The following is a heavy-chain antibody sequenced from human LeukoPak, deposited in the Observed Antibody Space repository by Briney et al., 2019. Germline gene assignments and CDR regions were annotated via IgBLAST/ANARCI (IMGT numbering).Heavy chain of an antibody. J-gene: IGHJ4*02. CDR3: ARESYYYDSSGPFDY. CDR2: ISSSSSYT. Sequence: GGSLRLSCAASGFTFSSYAMSWVRQAPGKGLEWVSYISSSSSYTNYADSVKGRFTISRDNAKNSLYLQMNSLRAEDTAVYYCARESYYYDSSGPFDYWGQGTLVTVSS. CDR1: GFTFSSYA. D-gene: IGHD3-22*01. V-gene: IGHV3-11*06.